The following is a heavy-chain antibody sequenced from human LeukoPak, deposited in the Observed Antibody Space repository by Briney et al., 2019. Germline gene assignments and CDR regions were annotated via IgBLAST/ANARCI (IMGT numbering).Heavy chain of an antibody. D-gene: IGHD6-13*01. V-gene: IGHV1-2*02. Sequence: GASVKVSCKASGYTFTSYAMHWVRQAPRQGLEWMGWINPNSGGTNYAQKFQGRVTMTRDTSISTAYMELSSLRSEDTAVYYCATDPSEGIAAAGGDYWGQGTLVTVSS. J-gene: IGHJ4*02. CDR2: INPNSGGT. CDR3: ATDPSEGIAAAGGDY. CDR1: GYTFTSYA.